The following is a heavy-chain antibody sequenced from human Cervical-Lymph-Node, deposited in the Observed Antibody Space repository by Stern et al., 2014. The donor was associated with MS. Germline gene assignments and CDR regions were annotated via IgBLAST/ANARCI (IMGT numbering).Heavy chain of an antibody. CDR1: GFTFGDYA. V-gene: IGHV3-49*04. CDR2: IRSKAYGGTT. Sequence: MQLVQSGGGLVQPGRSLRLSCTASGFTFGDYAMSWVRQAPGKGLEWVGFIRSKAYGGTTEYAASVKGRFTISRDDSKSIAYLQMNSLKTEDTAVYYCTREVLFYYYGMDVWGQGTTVTVSS. J-gene: IGHJ6*02. CDR3: TREVLFYYYGMDV.